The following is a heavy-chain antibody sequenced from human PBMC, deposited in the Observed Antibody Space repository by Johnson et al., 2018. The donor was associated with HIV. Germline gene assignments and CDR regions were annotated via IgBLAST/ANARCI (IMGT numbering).Heavy chain of an antibody. V-gene: IGHV3-66*02. CDR3: AREYDAFDI. D-gene: IGHD3-10*01. Sequence: VQLVESGGGVVQPGGSLRLSCAASGFTVSSNYMSWVRQAPGTGLEWVSVIYSGGSTYYVDAVKGRFTISRDNSKNTLYLKMNSLRAEDTAVYYCAREYDAFDIWGQGTMVTVSS. CDR1: GFTVSSNY. J-gene: IGHJ3*02. CDR2: IYSGGST.